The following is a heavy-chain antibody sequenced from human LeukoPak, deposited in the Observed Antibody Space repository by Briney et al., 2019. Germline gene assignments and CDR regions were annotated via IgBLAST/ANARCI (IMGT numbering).Heavy chain of an antibody. D-gene: IGHD6-25*01. CDR1: GFTFTDYS. CDR3: ARDGSGFYYYYYMDV. Sequence: GGSLRLSCAASGFTFTDYSMTWVRQAPGKGLERVASISTVSTYTFYSDSVKGRASITRDNAKNMLYLQMSSLSADDTAVYYCARDGSGFYYYYYMDVWGRGTTVTVS. CDR2: ISTVSTYT. J-gene: IGHJ6*03. V-gene: IGHV3-21*06.